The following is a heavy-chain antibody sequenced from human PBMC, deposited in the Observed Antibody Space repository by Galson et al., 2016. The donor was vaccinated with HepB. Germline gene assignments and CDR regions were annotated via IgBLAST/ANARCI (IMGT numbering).Heavy chain of an antibody. CDR1: GFTFNNYG. CDR3: AKDAKLLRYFDWLLSHFDY. J-gene: IGHJ4*02. D-gene: IGHD3-9*01. CDR2: ISYDGNYT. V-gene: IGHV3-30*18. Sequence: SLRLSCAASGFTFNNYGMHWVRQAPGKGLEWVAVISYDGNYTYFADSVKGRFTISRDNSKNTLYLQMNSLRAEDTAVYYCAKDAKLLRYFDWLLSHFDYWGQGTLVTVSS.